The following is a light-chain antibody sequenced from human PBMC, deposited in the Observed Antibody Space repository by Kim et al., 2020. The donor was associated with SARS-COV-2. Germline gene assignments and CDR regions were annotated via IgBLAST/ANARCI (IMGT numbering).Light chain of an antibody. V-gene: IGKV1-39*01. Sequence: AAIGDTVTRNCRASQKIGKSVNWYQQKPGRAPNIVIFDASSLETGVPSRFSGSVSGVDFTLTISSLQPDDLGTYYCQQSFTTPLTFGQGTRLEIK. CDR3: QQSFTTPLT. CDR2: DAS. CDR1: QKIGKS. J-gene: IGKJ5*01.